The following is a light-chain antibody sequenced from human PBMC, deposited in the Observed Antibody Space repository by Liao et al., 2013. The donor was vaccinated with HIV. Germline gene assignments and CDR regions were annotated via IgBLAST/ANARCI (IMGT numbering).Light chain of an antibody. J-gene: IGLJ2*01. Sequence: YVLTQPPSVSVAPGETATISCGGNNIRSKNLFWYQQKSGQAPVLVILYDKDRPSGIPARFSGSNSGNTATLTISRVEVGDEADYYCQVWDDNIRGVVFGGGTKLTVL. V-gene: IGLV3-21*04. CDR1: NIRSKN. CDR2: YDK. CDR3: QVWDDNIRGVV.